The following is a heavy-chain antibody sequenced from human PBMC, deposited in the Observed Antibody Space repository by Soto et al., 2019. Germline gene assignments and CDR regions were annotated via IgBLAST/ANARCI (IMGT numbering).Heavy chain of an antibody. Sequence: ASVKVSCKASGYTFTRYTMNWVRQAPGQRLGWMGWINPDNGNTKSSQKFQDRVIITRDTSASTAYMDLSSLRSEDTAVYYCARGIATGQLDPWGQGTLVTVSS. CDR2: INPDNGNT. V-gene: IGHV1-3*01. CDR3: ARGIATGQLDP. CDR1: GYTFTRYT. J-gene: IGHJ5*02. D-gene: IGHD2-15*01.